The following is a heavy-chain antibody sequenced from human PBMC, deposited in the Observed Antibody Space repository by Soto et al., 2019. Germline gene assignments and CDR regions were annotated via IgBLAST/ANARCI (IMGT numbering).Heavy chain of an antibody. CDR1: GYTFTSYG. Sequence: QVQLVQSGAEVKKPGASVKVSCKASGYTFTSYGISWVRQAPGQGLEWMGWISAYNGNTNYAQKLQGRGTMTTDTSTSTAYMELRSLRSDETAVYYCARPDYDILTGSRQDYGMDVWGQGTTVTVSS. D-gene: IGHD3-9*01. CDR2: ISAYNGNT. V-gene: IGHV1-18*01. CDR3: ARPDYDILTGSRQDYGMDV. J-gene: IGHJ6*02.